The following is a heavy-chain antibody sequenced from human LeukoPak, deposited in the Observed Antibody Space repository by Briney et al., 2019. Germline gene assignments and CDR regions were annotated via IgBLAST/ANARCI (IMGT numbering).Heavy chain of an antibody. CDR1: GYTFTDYY. Sequence: ASVKVSCKASGYTFTDYYMHWVRQAPGQGLEWMGWINPNSGGTNYAQKFQGRVTMTRDTSISTAYMELSRLRSDDTAVYYCARNSYHDSSGYYRHWGQGTLVTVSS. J-gene: IGHJ4*02. V-gene: IGHV1-2*02. CDR2: INPNSGGT. CDR3: ARNSYHDSSGYYRH. D-gene: IGHD3-22*01.